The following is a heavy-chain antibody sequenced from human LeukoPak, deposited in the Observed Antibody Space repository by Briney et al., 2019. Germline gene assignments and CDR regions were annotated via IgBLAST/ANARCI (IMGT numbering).Heavy chain of an antibody. D-gene: IGHD6-19*01. V-gene: IGHV3-48*04. CDR1: GFTFSSYS. Sequence: GGSLRLSCAASGFTFSSYSMNWVRQAPGKGLEWVSYISSSSSTIYYADSVKGRFTISRDNAKNTLYLQMNSLRAEDTAVYYCARGRNSGWSRYYFDYWGQGTLVTVSS. CDR3: ARGRNSGWSRYYFDY. CDR2: ISSSSSTI. J-gene: IGHJ4*02.